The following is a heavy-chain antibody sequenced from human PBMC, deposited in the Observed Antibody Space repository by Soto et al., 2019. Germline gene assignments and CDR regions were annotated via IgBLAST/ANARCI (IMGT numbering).Heavy chain of an antibody. J-gene: IGHJ6*02. V-gene: IGHV1-69*01. CDR1: GGIFSSYA. CDR3: ARKVVVAAAYYYYGMDV. D-gene: IGHD2-15*01. Sequence: QVQLVQSGAEVKKPGSSVKVSCKASGGIFSSYAISWVRQAPGQGLEWMGGIIPIFGTANYAQKFQGKVTITTDESTSTAYMELSSLRSEDTAVYYCARKVVVAAAYYYYGMDVWGQGTTVTVSS. CDR2: IIPIFGTA.